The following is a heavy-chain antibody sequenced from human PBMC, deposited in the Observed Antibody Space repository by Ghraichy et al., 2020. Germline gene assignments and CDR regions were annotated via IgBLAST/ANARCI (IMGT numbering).Heavy chain of an antibody. V-gene: IGHV4-59*01. CDR3: ARARVSITMVRGVITNYYYYGMDV. CDR1: GGSISSYY. Sequence: SETLSLTCTVSGGSISSYYWSWIRQSPGKGLEWIGYIYYSGSTNYNYNPSLKSRVTISVDTSKNQFSLKLISVTAADTAVYYCARARVSITMVRGVITNYYYYGMDVWGQGTTVTVSS. CDR2: IYYSGSTNY. J-gene: IGHJ6*02. D-gene: IGHD3-10*01.